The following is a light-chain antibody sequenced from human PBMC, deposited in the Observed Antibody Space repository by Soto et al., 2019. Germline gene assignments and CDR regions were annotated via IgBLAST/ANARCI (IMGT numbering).Light chain of an antibody. J-gene: IGLJ3*02. CDR1: ASDIGYYNF. Sequence: QSALTQPASVSGSLGQSITISCTGAASDIGYYNFVSWYQQHPATAPKLIIYDVSHRPSGISFRFSGSKSCNTASLTISGLRAEDEAAYYCASYTGTDTPWVFGGGTKLTVL. V-gene: IGLV2-14*03. CDR3: ASYTGTDTPWV. CDR2: DVS.